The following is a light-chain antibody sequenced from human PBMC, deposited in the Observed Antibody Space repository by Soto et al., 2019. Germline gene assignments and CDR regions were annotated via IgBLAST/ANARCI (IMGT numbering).Light chain of an antibody. CDR3: SSYTSSRTLV. J-gene: IGLJ1*01. Sequence: QSFLTQPASVSGSPGQSITIACAGTSSDVGAYNYVSWYQQHPGKAPKLMIYEVSNRPSGVSHRFSGSKSDNTASLTISGLQTDDEADYYCSSYTSSRTLVFGTGTKVTVL. CDR2: EVS. CDR1: SSDVGAYNY. V-gene: IGLV2-14*01.